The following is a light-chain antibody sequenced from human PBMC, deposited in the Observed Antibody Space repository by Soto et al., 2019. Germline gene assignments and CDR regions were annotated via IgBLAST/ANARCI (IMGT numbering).Light chain of an antibody. V-gene: IGKV1-5*03. Sequence: DIQMTQSPATLSGSVGDRVTITCRASQTISSWLAWYQQKPGKAPKLLIYKASTLKSGVPSRCSGSGSGTEFTLTIISLQPDDFATYYCQHYNSYSEAFGQGTKVDIK. CDR2: KAS. J-gene: IGKJ1*01. CDR3: QHYNSYSEA. CDR1: QTISSW.